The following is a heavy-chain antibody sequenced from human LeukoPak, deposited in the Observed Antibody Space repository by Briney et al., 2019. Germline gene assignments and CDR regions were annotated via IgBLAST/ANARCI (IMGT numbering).Heavy chain of an antibody. CDR1: GGSFSGYY. V-gene: IGHV4-34*01. CDR3: ARGRGGSGSYYSP. Sequence: SETLSLTCAVYGGSFSGYYWSWIRQPPGKGLEWIGEINHSGSTNYNPSLKSRVTISVDTSKNQFSLKLSSVTAADTAVYYCARGRGGSGSYYSPWGQGTLVTVSS. J-gene: IGHJ5*02. D-gene: IGHD3-10*01. CDR2: INHSGST.